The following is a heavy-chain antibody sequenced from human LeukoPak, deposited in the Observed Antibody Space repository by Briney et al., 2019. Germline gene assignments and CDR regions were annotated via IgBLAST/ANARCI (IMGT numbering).Heavy chain of an antibody. Sequence: ASVKVSCKASGYTFTSYAMNWVRQAPGQGLEWMGGIIPIFGTANYAQKFQGRVTITADESTSTAYMELSSLRSEDTAVYYCARGNFDWPPYYFDYWGQGTLVTVSS. V-gene: IGHV1-69*13. CDR2: IIPIFGTA. J-gene: IGHJ4*02. CDR3: ARGNFDWPPYYFDY. D-gene: IGHD3-9*01. CDR1: GYTFTSYA.